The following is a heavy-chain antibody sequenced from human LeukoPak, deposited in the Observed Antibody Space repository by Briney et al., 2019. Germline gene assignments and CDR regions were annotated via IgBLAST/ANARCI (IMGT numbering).Heavy chain of an antibody. CDR3: ARGSSSSWYEGSYYYYYYMDV. CDR1: GYSISSGYY. CDR2: IYHGGST. V-gene: IGHV4-38-2*02. Sequence: SETLSLTCTVSGYSISSGYYWGWIRQSPGKGLEWIGSIYHGGSTYYNPSLRSRVIVSVDTSKNQFSLKLSSVTAADTAVYYCARGSSSSWYEGSYYYYYYMDVWGKGTTVTISS. J-gene: IGHJ6*03. D-gene: IGHD6-13*01.